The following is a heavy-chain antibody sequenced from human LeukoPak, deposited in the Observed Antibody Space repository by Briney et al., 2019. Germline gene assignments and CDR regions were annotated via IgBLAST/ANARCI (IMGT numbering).Heavy chain of an antibody. Sequence: SETLSLTCAVYGRSFSGYYWSWLRQPPGKGLEWIGEINHSGSTNYNPSLKSRVTISVDTSKNQFSLKLSSVTAADTAVYYCARGHVSYYYDSSGYLEYWGQGTLVTVSS. CDR2: INHSGST. CDR1: GRSFSGYY. J-gene: IGHJ4*02. D-gene: IGHD3-22*01. V-gene: IGHV4-34*01. CDR3: ARGHVSYYYDSSGYLEY.